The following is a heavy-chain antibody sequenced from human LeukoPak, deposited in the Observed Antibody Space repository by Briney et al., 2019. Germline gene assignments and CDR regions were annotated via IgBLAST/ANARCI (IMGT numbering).Heavy chain of an antibody. CDR2: ISYDGSNK. V-gene: IGHV3-30*03. Sequence: GGSLRLSCAASGFTFSSYGMHWVRQAPGKGLEWVAVISYDGSNKYYADSVKGRFTISRDNSKNTLYLQMNSLRAEDTAVYYCARSITMIVVVFDYWGQGTLVTVSS. D-gene: IGHD3-22*01. J-gene: IGHJ4*02. CDR1: GFTFSSYG. CDR3: ARSITMIVVVFDY.